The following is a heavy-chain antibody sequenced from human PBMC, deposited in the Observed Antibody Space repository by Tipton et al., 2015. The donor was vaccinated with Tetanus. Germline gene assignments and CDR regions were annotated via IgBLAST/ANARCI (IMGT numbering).Heavy chain of an antibody. J-gene: IGHJ4*02. D-gene: IGHD3-22*01. V-gene: IGHV4-34*01. CDR3: ARYGNSSGYYFNTGNSYYFDY. CDR2: INHSGST. CDR1: GGSFSGYY. Sequence: TLSLTCAVCGGSFSGYYWSWIRQPPGKGLEWIEEINHSGSTNYNPSLKSRVTISVDTSKNQFSLKLSSVTAADTAVYYCARYGNSSGYYFNTGNSYYFDYWGQGTLVTVSS.